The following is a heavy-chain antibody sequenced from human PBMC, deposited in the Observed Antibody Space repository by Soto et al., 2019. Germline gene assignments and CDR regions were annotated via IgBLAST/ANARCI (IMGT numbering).Heavy chain of an antibody. CDR3: ARDPYCSSSSCYSYGMDV. J-gene: IGHJ6*02. D-gene: IGHD2-15*01. V-gene: IGHV3-48*02. CDR1: GFTFSSYS. Sequence: PGGSLRLSCAASGFTFSSYSMNWVRQAPGKGLEWVSYISNSCSTIFYADSVKGRFTISRDNAKNSLYLQMNSLRDEDTAVYYCARDPYCSSSSCYSYGMDVWGQGTTVTVSS. CDR2: ISNSCSTI.